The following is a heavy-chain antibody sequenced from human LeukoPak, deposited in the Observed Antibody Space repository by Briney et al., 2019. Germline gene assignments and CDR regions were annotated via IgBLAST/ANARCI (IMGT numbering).Heavy chain of an antibody. CDR3: AREERYCSSTSCYMIAFDI. D-gene: IGHD2-2*02. J-gene: IGHJ3*02. Sequence: SETLSLTCTVSGGSISRGDYSWSWIRQPPGKGLEWIGYIYYSGSTYYNPSLKSRVTISVDTSKNQFSLKLSSVTAADTAVYYCAREERYCSSTSCYMIAFDIWGQGTMVTVSS. CDR1: GGSISRGDYS. V-gene: IGHV4-30-4*08. CDR2: IYYSGST.